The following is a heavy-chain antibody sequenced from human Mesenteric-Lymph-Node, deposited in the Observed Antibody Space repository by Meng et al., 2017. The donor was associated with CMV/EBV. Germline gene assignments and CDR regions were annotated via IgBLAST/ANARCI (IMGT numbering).Heavy chain of an antibody. Sequence: SGGSISSGDNYWSWIRQPPGKGLEWIGYIYYSGSTYYNPSLKSRVTISVDTSKNQFSLKLSSVTAADTAVYYCARGDSSSLYWYFDLWGRGTLVTVSS. CDR1: GGSISSGDNY. D-gene: IGHD6-6*01. CDR3: ARGDSSSLYWYFDL. CDR2: IYYSGST. J-gene: IGHJ2*01. V-gene: IGHV4-30-4*08.